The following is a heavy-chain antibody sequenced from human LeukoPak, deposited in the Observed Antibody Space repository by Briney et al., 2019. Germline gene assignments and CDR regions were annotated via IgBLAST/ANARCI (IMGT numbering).Heavy chain of an antibody. CDR3: ARDRYSGSYPLDV. CDR1: GFTFSTYT. D-gene: IGHD1-26*01. V-gene: IGHV3-21*01. CDR2: ISSSSSYM. J-gene: IGHJ6*04. Sequence: GGSLRLSCAASGFTFSTYTINWVRQAPGKGLEWVSSISSSSSYMYYADSVKGRFTISRDNAKNSLYLQMNNLRAEDTAVYYCARDRYSGSYPLDVWGKGTTVTVSS.